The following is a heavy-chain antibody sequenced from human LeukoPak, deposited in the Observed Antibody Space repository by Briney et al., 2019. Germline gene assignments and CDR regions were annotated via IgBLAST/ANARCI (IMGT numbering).Heavy chain of an antibody. J-gene: IGHJ4*02. CDR2: ISAYHGDT. CDR1: GYTFTSYG. V-gene: IGHV1-18*01. D-gene: IGHD2/OR15-2a*01. CDR3: AGWRLPKYFFDY. Sequence: ASVKLSCKASGYTFTSYGISWVGQSRGQGLEWMRWISAYHGDTNYTQKLQSRVTMTTDTSTTTTYIELSRPRSSPTAVYYIAGWRLPKYFFDYWGQGALVTVSS.